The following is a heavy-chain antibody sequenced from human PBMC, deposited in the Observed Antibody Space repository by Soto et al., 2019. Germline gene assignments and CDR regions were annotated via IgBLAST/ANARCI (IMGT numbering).Heavy chain of an antibody. CDR3: ARVRREGQQLLWREWYYFDY. CDR1: GFTVSSNY. D-gene: IGHD6-13*01. J-gene: IGHJ4*02. V-gene: IGHV3-7*03. CDR2: IKQDGSEK. Sequence: EVQLVESGGGLIQPGGSLRLSCAASGFTVSSNYMSWVRQAPGKGLEWVANIKQDGSEKYYVDSVKGRFTISRDNAKNSLYLQMNSLRAEDTAVYYCARVRREGQQLLWREWYYFDYWGQGTLVTVSS.